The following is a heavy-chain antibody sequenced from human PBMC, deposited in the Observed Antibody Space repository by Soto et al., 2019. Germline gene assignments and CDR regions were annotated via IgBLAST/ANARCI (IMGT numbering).Heavy chain of an antibody. V-gene: IGHV4-38-2*01. CDR3: PRATGDIVYYFDY. CDR1: VYSISSGYY. CDR2: IYHSGST. Sequence: SETLSLTCAVSVYSISSGYYWGWIRQPPGKGLEWIGSIYHSGSTYYNPSLKSRVIVSVDTSKNQFSMKLSSLTAADTAVYHCPRATGDIVYYFDYWGQGTLVTVSS. J-gene: IGHJ4*02. D-gene: IGHD7-27*01.